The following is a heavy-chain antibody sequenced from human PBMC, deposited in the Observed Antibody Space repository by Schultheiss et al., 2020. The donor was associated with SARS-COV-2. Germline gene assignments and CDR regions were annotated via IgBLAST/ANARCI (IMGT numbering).Heavy chain of an antibody. J-gene: IGHJ6*02. CDR1: EFTFSSYD. V-gene: IGHV3-30-3*01. D-gene: IGHD3-3*01. Sequence: GGSLRLSCAASEFTFSSYDMHWVRQATGKGLEWVAVISYDGSNKYYADSVKGRFTISRDNSKNTLYLQMNSLRAEDTAVYYCARAITIFGVVIDYYYGMDVWGQGTTVTVSS. CDR2: ISYDGSNK. CDR3: ARAITIFGVVIDYYYGMDV.